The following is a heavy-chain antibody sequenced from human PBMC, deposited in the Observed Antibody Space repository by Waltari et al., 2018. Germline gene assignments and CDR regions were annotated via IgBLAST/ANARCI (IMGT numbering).Heavy chain of an antibody. J-gene: IGHJ4*02. CDR2: ISGSVGST. CDR1: GFTFSRYA. V-gene: IGHV3-23*01. D-gene: IGHD6-19*01. Sequence: EVQLLESGGGLVKPGGSLRPSCAASGFTFSRYALPWVRQAPGKGLGWVSAISGSVGSTYYADAVKGRFTISRDNSKNTLYLQMNSLRAEDTAVYYCAKDRGSSGWPHDYWGQGTLVTVSS. CDR3: AKDRGSSGWPHDY.